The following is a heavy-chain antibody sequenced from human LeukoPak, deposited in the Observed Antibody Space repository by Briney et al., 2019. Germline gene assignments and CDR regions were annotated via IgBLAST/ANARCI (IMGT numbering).Heavy chain of an antibody. Sequence: PGGSLRLSCAASGFTFSNYWMTWVRQAPGKGLEWVAHINQDGSKEYYMDSVKARFTISRGNAKNSLSLQMNSLRAEDTAVYYCVRDGGVSGYDLLDYWSQGTLVTVSS. CDR2: INQDGSKE. J-gene: IGHJ4*02. CDR3: VRDGGVSGYDLLDY. D-gene: IGHD5-12*01. CDR1: GFTFSNYW. V-gene: IGHV3-7*01.